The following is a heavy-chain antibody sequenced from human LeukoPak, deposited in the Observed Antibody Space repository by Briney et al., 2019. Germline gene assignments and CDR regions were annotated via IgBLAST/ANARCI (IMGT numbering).Heavy chain of an antibody. CDR3: TRQSGDY. CDR2: IKSKTNTYAT. V-gene: IGHV3-73*01. Sequence: GTLRLSCAASGFTFRSYGMSWVRQAPGKGLEWVGRIKSKTNTYATAYTASVKGRFTIFRDDSKNTAYLQMNSLKTEDTAVYYCTRQSGDYWGQGTLVTVSS. CDR1: GFTFRSYG. J-gene: IGHJ4*02.